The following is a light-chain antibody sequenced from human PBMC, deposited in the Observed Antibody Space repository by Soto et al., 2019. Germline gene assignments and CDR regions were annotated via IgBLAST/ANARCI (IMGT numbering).Light chain of an antibody. J-gene: IGKJ5*01. CDR2: DSS. V-gene: IGKV3-11*01. CDR1: KSVDKF. CDR3: QQRKHWPPLT. Sequence: LTQSPATLSFSPGETSTLSFRPSKSVDKFLAWYQQRTGEPPSLLIFDSSNRATGVPVRFSGSGSGTVFFLTIGSLEHEESAVYYCQQRKHWPPLTFGQGTRLEIK.